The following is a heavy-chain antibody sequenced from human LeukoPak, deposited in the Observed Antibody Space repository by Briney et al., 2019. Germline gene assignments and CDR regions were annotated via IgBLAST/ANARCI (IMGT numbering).Heavy chain of an antibody. V-gene: IGHV3-7*01. CDR3: ARSPDGVDY. CDR2: IKEDGNEL. D-gene: IGHD3-10*01. Sequence: GGSLRLSCAASGFIFSNYWMTWVRQTPGKGLEWVANIKEDGNELFYVDSVKGRFTISRDNAKNSLYLQMNSLRAEDTAVYYCARSPDGVDYWGQGTLVTVSS. J-gene: IGHJ4*02. CDR1: GFIFSNYW.